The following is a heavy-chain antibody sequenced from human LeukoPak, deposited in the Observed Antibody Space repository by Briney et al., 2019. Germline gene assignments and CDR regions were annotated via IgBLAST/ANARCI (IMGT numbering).Heavy chain of an antibody. J-gene: IGHJ5*02. Sequence: SETLSLTCTVSGGSISSYFWSWIRQPPGKGLEWIGYIYYSGNTNYNPSLKSRVTISVDTSKNQFSLKLSSVTAADTAVYYCARDFIAVAGNNWFDPWGQGTLVTVSS. CDR1: GGSISSYF. CDR3: ARDFIAVAGNNWFDP. CDR2: IYYSGNT. D-gene: IGHD6-19*01. V-gene: IGHV4-59*12.